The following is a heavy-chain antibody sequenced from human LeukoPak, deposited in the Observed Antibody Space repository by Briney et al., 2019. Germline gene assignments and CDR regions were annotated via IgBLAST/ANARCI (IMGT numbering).Heavy chain of an antibody. CDR3: AKELALALWY. J-gene: IGHJ4*02. D-gene: IGHD2-21*01. Sequence: GGSLRVSCAASGFTFSSYAMSWVRQAPGKGLEWVSAISGGGSRKYYADSVKGRFTISRDNSKNTLYLQMNSLRDEDTAVYYCAKELALALWYWGQGTLVTVSS. CDR2: ISGGGSRK. V-gene: IGHV3-23*01. CDR1: GFTFSSYA.